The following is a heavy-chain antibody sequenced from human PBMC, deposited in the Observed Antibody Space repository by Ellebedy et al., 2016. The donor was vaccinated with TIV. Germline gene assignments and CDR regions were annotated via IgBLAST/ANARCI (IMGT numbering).Heavy chain of an antibody. V-gene: IGHV3-23*01. D-gene: IGHD1-26*01. CDR3: TKGAWLDD. Sequence: GGSLRLXXAASGFPFSTYDMSWVRQAPGKGLEWVSVILGSDMTTHYADSVKGRFTVFRDNSKNTLYLQMNSLRVDDTAMYYCTKGAWLDDWGPGTLVTVSS. J-gene: IGHJ4*02. CDR1: GFPFSTYD. CDR2: ILGSDMTT.